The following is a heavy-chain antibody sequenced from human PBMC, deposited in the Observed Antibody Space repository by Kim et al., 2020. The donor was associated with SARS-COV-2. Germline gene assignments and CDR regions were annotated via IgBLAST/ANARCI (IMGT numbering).Heavy chain of an antibody. J-gene: IGHJ6*02. CDR1: GYTFTSYD. D-gene: IGHD3-9*01. V-gene: IGHV1-8*01. CDR3: AICGEGTGYYYYYYGMDV. Sequence: ASVKVSCKASGYTFTSYDINWVRQATGQGLEWMGWMNPNSGNTGYAQKFQGRVTMTRNTSISTAYMELSSLRSEDTAVYYCAICGEGTGYYYYYYGMDVWGQGTTVTVSS. CDR2: MNPNSGNT.